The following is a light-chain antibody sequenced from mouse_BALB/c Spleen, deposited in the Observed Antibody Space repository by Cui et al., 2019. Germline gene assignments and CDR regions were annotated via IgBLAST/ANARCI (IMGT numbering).Light chain of an antibody. V-gene: IGKV4-55*01. Sequence: QIVLTQSPAIMSASTGEKVTMTCSASSSVSYMYWYQQKPGSSPRLLIYDTSNLASGVPVRFSGSGSGTSYSLTISRMEAEDAATYYCQQWSSYTFGGGTKLEIK. CDR2: DTS. J-gene: IGKJ2*01. CDR1: SSVSY. CDR3: QQWSSYT.